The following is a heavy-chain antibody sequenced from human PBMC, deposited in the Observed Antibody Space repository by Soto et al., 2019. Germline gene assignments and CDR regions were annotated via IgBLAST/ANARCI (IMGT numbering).Heavy chain of an antibody. CDR3: AKDFDRGGWYYLDS. D-gene: IGHD3-9*01. V-gene: IGHV3-23*01. CDR1: GLIFSDFA. Sequence: EVQLLESGGGLVQPGGSLTLSCAASGLIFSDFAMTWVRQAPGKGLDWVATISGNGGSPYFAAPIKGRFTISRDNSKNLLYLQMRSLRDEDTAKYYCAKDFDRGGWYYLDSWGQGTPVTVSS. J-gene: IGHJ4*02. CDR2: ISGNGGSP.